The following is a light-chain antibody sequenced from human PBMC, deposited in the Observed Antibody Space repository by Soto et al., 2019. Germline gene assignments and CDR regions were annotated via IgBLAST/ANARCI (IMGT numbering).Light chain of an antibody. V-gene: IGLV2-14*01. Sequence: QSALTQPASVSGSPGQSITISCTGTSSDVGGYNYVSWYQQHPGKAPKLMIYDVSNRPSGVYNRFSGSKSGNTASLTISGLQAEDEADYYRRSYPRSRTLDVLFGGGTKLTVL. CDR1: SSDVGGYNY. CDR2: DVS. CDR3: RSYPRSRTLDVL. J-gene: IGLJ2*01.